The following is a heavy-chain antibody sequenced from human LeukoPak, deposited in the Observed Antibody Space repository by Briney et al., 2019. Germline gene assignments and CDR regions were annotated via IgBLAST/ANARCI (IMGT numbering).Heavy chain of an antibody. D-gene: IGHD1-1*01. Sequence: GGSLRLSCAASGFNFDTYGMLWVRQAPGKGLEWVAVIAYDGSNKVYADSVKGRFTISRDNSKNTLYLQMNSLRGEDTAVYYCAKEKAIATINYGLDVWGQGTTVTVSS. CDR3: AKEKAIATINYGLDV. V-gene: IGHV3-30*18. J-gene: IGHJ6*02. CDR1: GFNFDTYG. CDR2: IAYDGSNK.